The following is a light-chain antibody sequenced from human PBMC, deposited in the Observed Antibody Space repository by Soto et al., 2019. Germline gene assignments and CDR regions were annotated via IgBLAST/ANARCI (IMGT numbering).Light chain of an antibody. CDR2: DAS. Sequence: EIVLTQSPATLSLSPGERATLSCGASQSVSSSYLVWYQQKPGLAPRLLIYDASSRATGIPDRFSGSGSGTDFTLTISRLEPEDFAVYYCQQYGSSPRTFGQGTKVEIK. J-gene: IGKJ1*01. CDR3: QQYGSSPRT. CDR1: QSVSSSY. V-gene: IGKV3D-20*01.